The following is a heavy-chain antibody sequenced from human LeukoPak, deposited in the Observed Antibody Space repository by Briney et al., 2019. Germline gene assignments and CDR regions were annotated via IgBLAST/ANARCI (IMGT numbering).Heavy chain of an antibody. J-gene: IGHJ5*02. Sequence: PSDTLSLTCTVSGGSISSSSYYWGWIRQSPGKGLEWIGCICFSGSTNYNPSLKSRVTISVDTSKNQFSLKLNSVTAADTAVYYCARHGYDLWSDYYWCDPWGQGTLLSVSS. CDR2: ICFSGST. V-gene: IGHV4-39*01. CDR1: GGSISSSSYY. D-gene: IGHD3/OR15-3a*01. CDR3: ARHGYDLWSDYYWCDP.